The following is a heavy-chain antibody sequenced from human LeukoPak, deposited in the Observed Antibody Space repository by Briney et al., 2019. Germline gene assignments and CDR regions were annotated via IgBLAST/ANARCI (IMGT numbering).Heavy chain of an antibody. Sequence: GGSLRLSCAASGFTFSSYAMHWVRQAPGKGLEWVAVTSYDGSIKKYADSVKGRFTISRDNSKNTLFLQMNSLRPEDTAPYYCAREITIFGVVIQRYDAFDIWGQGTMVTVSS. CDR2: TSYDGSIK. D-gene: IGHD3-3*01. CDR3: AREITIFGVVIQRYDAFDI. V-gene: IGHV3-30-3*01. CDR1: GFTFSSYA. J-gene: IGHJ3*02.